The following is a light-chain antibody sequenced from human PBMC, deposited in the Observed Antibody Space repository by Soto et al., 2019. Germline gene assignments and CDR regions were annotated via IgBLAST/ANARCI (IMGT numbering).Light chain of an antibody. CDR3: QQYGSSPR. J-gene: IGKJ5*01. V-gene: IGKV3-20*01. Sequence: EIVLTQSPGTLSLSPGERATLSCRASQSVSSSYLAWYQQKPGQAPRLLIYGASSRATGLPDRFSGSGSGTDFTLTISRLEPEDFAVYYCQQYGSSPRFGQGTRLEIK. CDR2: GAS. CDR1: QSVSSSY.